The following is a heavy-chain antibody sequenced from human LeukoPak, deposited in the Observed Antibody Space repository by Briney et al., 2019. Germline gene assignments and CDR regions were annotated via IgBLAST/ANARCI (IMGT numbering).Heavy chain of an antibody. V-gene: IGHV1-69*13. Sequence: ASVKVSCKASGGTFSSYAISWVRQAPGQGLEWMGGIIPIFGTANYAQKFQGRVTITADESTSTAYMELSSLRSEDTAVYYCARWGPMYSSGWYVSWFDPWGQGTLVTVSS. D-gene: IGHD6-19*01. CDR2: IIPIFGTA. CDR3: ARWGPMYSSGWYVSWFDP. CDR1: GGTFSSYA. J-gene: IGHJ5*02.